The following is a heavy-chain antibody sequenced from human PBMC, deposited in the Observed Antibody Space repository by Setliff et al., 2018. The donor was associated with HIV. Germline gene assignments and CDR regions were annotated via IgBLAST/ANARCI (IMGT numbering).Heavy chain of an antibody. CDR1: GFTFSDYW. J-gene: IGHJ5*02. Sequence: PGGSLRLSCAASGFTFSDYWMHWVRQAPGKGLVWVSSVSSSSIHIYYADSVKGRFTISRDNAKNSLYLQMDSLRAADSAVYYCAALSLRTNTVYGVISTRFDPWGQGSLVTVSS. CDR2: VSSSSIHI. CDR3: AALSLRTNTVYGVISTRFDP. D-gene: IGHD3-3*01. V-gene: IGHV3-21*04.